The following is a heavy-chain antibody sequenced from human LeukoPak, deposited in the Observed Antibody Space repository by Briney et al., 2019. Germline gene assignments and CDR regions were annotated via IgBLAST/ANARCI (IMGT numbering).Heavy chain of an antibody. J-gene: IGHJ6*02. CDR1: GGSISSRAYY. CDR3: ARSSTPPYYYGSGSYPHYYYYGMDV. Sequence: NPSETLSLTCTVSGGSISSRAYYWGWIRQPPGKGLEWIGSIDYIGTTYYHPSLKSRVTISIDTSKTQFSLNLSSVTAADTAVYYCARSSTPPYYYGSGSYPHYYYYGMDVWGQGTTVTVSS. D-gene: IGHD3-10*01. V-gene: IGHV4-39*07. CDR2: IDYIGTT.